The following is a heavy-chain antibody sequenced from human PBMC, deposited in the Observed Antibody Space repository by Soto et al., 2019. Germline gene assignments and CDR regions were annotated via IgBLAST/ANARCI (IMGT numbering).Heavy chain of an antibody. Sequence: PSETLSLTCTVSNDSISPYYWSWIRQPPGKGLEWIGFIYYSGSTTYNPSLKSRVTISVDRSKNQFSLKLSSVTAADTAVYYCARAGGLGAVAVDYWGQGTLVTVSS. CDR1: NDSISPYY. CDR2: IYYSGST. V-gene: IGHV4-59*12. CDR3: ARAGGLGAVAVDY. J-gene: IGHJ4*02. D-gene: IGHD6-19*01.